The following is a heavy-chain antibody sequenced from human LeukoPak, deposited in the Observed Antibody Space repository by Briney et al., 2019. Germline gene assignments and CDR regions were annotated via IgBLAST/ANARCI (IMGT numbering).Heavy chain of an antibody. CDR2: INPNSCGT. V-gene: IGHV1-2*02. J-gene: IGHJ4*02. Sequence: ASVKVSCKASGYTFTGYYMHWVRQAPGQGLEWMGWINPNSCGTNYAQKFQGRVTMTRDTSIRTAYMELSRLRSDVTAVYYCARNLCGCSGGSCYSCFDYWGQGTLVTVSS. CDR3: ARNLCGCSGGSCYSCFDY. CDR1: GYTFTGYY. D-gene: IGHD2-15*01.